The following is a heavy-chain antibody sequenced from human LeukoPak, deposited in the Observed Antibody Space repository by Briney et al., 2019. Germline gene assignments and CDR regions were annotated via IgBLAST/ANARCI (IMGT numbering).Heavy chain of an antibody. V-gene: IGHV4-30-4*01. Sequence: PSQTLSLPCTVSGGSISRADYYWSWIRQPPGKGPEWLGYISYSGDSYYNPSLKSRLTISIDTSKNQFSLKLSSVTAADTAVYYCATGRVGATFDAWGQGTQVTVSS. CDR3: ATGRVGATFDA. CDR1: GGSISRADYY. J-gene: IGHJ5*02. CDR2: ISYSGDS. D-gene: IGHD1-26*01.